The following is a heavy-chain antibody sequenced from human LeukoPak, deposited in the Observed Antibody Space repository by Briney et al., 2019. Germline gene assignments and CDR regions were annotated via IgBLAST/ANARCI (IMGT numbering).Heavy chain of an antibody. J-gene: IGHJ4*02. V-gene: IGHV3-7*01. CDR1: GFTFSSYW. Sequence: PGGSLRLSCAASGFTFSSYWMSWVRQAPGKGLEWVANIKQDGSEKYYVDSVKGRFTISRYNAKNSLYLQMNSLRAEDTAVYYCARDGSGYSDPVDYWGQGTLVTVSS. D-gene: IGHD3-22*01. CDR2: IKQDGSEK. CDR3: ARDGSGYSDPVDY.